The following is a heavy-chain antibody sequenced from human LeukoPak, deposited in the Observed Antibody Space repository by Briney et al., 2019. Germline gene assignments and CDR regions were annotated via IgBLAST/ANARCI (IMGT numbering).Heavy chain of an antibody. D-gene: IGHD6-13*01. CDR2: IYTSGST. J-gene: IGHJ4*02. Sequence: SETLSLTCTVSGGSVSAYYWSWIRQPAGKGLEWIGRIYTSGSTNYNPSLKSRVTMSVDTSKNQFSLKLSSVTAADTAVYYCARDRGGSSPCYFDYWGQETLVTVSS. V-gene: IGHV4-4*07. CDR3: ARDRGGSSPCYFDY. CDR1: GGSVSAYY.